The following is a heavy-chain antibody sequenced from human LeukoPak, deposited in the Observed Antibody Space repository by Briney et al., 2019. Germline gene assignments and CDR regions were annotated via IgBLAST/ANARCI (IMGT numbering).Heavy chain of an antibody. V-gene: IGHV3-23*01. CDR3: AKGRRDTTVYSALRH. D-gene: IGHD4-4*01. J-gene: IGHJ4*02. Sequence: GGSLSLSCAASTFTFSTDAMSWVRQAPGKGLEWVSVISGNGGSTYFADSVKGRFTISRDNSKNTLYLQMNNLRAEDTAVYYCAKGRRDTTVYSALRHWGQGTLVTVSS. CDR2: ISGNGGST. CDR1: TFTFSTDA.